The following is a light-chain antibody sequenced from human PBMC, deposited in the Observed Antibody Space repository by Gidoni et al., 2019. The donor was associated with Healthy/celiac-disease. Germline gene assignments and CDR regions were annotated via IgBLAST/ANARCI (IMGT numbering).Light chain of an antibody. CDR1: QSISSW. Sequence: DIQMTHSPSTLSASVGDRVTITCRASQSISSWLAWYQQKPGKAPKLLIYDASSLEIGVPSRFSGSGSGTEFTLTISSLQPDDFATYYCQQYNSYSGTFGQGTKVEIK. V-gene: IGKV1-5*01. CDR3: QQYNSYSGT. J-gene: IGKJ1*01. CDR2: DAS.